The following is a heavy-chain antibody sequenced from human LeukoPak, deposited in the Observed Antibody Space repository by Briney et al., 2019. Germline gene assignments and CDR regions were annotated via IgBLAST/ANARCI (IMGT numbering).Heavy chain of an antibody. D-gene: IGHD2-15*01. V-gene: IGHV1-18*01. CDR3: ARAGVAATPFDY. Sequence: ASVKVSCKASGYTFTSYGISWVRQAPGQGLEWMGWISAYNGNTNYAQKLQGRVTITADESTSTAYMELSSLRSEDTAVYYCARAGVAATPFDYWGQGTLVTVSS. CDR1: GYTFTSYG. J-gene: IGHJ4*02. CDR2: ISAYNGNT.